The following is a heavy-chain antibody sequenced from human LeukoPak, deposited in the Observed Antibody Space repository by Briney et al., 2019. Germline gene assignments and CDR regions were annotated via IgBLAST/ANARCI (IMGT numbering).Heavy chain of an antibody. CDR2: IYYSGST. CDR1: GGSISSSSYY. CDR3: AREGGELPRRNIVVVPAGMDV. D-gene: IGHD2-2*01. J-gene: IGHJ6*02. V-gene: IGHV4-39*02. Sequence: PSETLSLTCTVSGGSISSSSYYWGWIRQPPGKGLEWIGSIYYSGSTYYNPSLKSRVTISVDTSKNQFSLKLSSVTAADTAVYYCAREGGELPRRNIVVVPAGMDVWGQGTTVTVSS.